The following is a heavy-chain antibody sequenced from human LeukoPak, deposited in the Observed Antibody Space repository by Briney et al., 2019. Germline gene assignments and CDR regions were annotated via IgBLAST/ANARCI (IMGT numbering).Heavy chain of an antibody. J-gene: IGHJ5*02. CDR1: GYIFTGFH. CDR2: INLNSGGT. D-gene: IGHD2-15*01. CDR3: ARDRLRLGYERTNWFDP. V-gene: IGHV1-2*02. Sequence: ASVKVSCKASGYIFTGFHMHWVRQAPGQGLEWMGWINLNSGGTNYAQKFQGRVTMTRDTSISTVYMELSRLRSDDTAVYYCARDRLRLGYERTNWFDPWGQGTLVTASS.